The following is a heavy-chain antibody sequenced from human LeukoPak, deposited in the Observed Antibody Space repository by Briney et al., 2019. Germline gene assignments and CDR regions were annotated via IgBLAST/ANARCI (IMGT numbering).Heavy chain of an antibody. CDR2: IIPIFGTA. CDR3: ARDRKGWYFDL. J-gene: IGHJ2*01. CDR1: GFTFSSYA. Sequence: GGSLRLSCAASGFTFSSYAISWVRQAPGQGLEWMGGIIPIFGTANYAQKFQGRVTITADESTSTAYMELSSLRSEDTAVYYCARDRKGWYFDLWGRGTLVTVSS. V-gene: IGHV1-69*01.